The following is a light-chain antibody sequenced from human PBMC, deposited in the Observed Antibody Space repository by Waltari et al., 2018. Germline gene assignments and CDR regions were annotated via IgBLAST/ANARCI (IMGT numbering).Light chain of an antibody. CDR3: TSYAGSKNV. CDR2: EVT. CDR1: SSDVGAYNY. V-gene: IGLV2-8*01. Sequence: QSALTQPPSASGSPGQSVTISCTGTSSDVGAYNYVSWYQQHPGKGPKLMIYEVTKRPAGVPDRCAGSKSGNTASLTVSGLQAEDEADYYCTSYAGSKNVFGTGTKVTVL. J-gene: IGLJ1*01.